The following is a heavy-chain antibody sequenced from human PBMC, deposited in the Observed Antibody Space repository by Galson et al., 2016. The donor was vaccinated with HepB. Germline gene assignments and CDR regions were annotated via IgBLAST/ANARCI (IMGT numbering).Heavy chain of an antibody. J-gene: IGHJ4*02. CDR1: GFTFSSYE. CDR3: ARVPLRLTLLRGLRGAFDS. Sequence: SLRLSCAASGFTFSSYEMNWVRQTPGKGLEWISYISSRGTSMHYADSVRGRFTISRNNANDSLYLQMHRLRAEDTGLYYCARVPLRLTLLRGLRGAFDSWCQGTQVTVSS. V-gene: IGHV3-48*03. D-gene: IGHD3-10*01. CDR2: ISSRGTSM.